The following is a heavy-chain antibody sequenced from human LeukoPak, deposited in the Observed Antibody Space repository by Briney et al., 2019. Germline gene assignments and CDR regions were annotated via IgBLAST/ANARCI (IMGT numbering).Heavy chain of an antibody. V-gene: IGHV1-18*01. J-gene: IGHJ5*02. CDR2: ISADNGNT. CDR3: AKAGYYDSSGYYYAWFDP. CDR1: GYTFTSYG. D-gene: IGHD3-22*01. Sequence: ASVKVSCKASGYTFTSYGISWVRQAPGQGLEWMGWISADNGNTNYAQKLQGRVTMTTDTSTSTAYMELRSLRSDDTAVYYCAKAGYYDSSGYYYAWFDPWGQGTLVTVSS.